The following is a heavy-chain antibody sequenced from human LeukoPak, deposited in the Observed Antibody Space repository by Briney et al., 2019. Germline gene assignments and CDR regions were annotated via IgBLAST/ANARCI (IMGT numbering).Heavy chain of an antibody. CDR1: GYTFTSYG. J-gene: IGHJ4*02. CDR2: ISAYNGNT. CDR3: ARVPLLRYSSSWYYFDY. Sequence: ASVKVSCKASGYTFTSYGISWVRQAPGQGLEWMGWISAYNGNTNYAQKLQGRVTMTTDTSTSTAYMELRSLRSDDTAVYYCARVPLLRYSSSWYYFDYWGQGTLVTVSS. D-gene: IGHD6-13*01. V-gene: IGHV1-18*01.